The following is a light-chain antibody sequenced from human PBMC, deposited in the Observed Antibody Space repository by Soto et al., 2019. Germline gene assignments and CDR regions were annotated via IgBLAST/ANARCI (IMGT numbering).Light chain of an antibody. J-gene: IGLJ3*02. CDR1: GGDFGSSTY. Sequence: QSALIQPASVSGSPGQSLIISCTGTGGDFGSSTYVSWYQQHSDKAPKVVIYEVNKRPSGVSSRFSGAKSGSTASLTISGLQGDDEATYFCSSYPTTNSGVFGGGTKVTVL. V-gene: IGLV2-14*01. CDR3: SSYPTTNSGV. CDR2: EVN.